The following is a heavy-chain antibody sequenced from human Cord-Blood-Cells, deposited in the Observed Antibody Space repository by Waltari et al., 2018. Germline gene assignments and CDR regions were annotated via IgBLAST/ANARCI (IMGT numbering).Heavy chain of an antibody. CDR2: IRYDGSNK. V-gene: IGHV3-30*02. CDR3: AKGTLRFLEFDY. D-gene: IGHD3-3*01. CDR1: GFTFSSYG. J-gene: IGHJ4*02. Sequence: QVQLVESGGGVVQHGGSLRLSRAASGFTFSSYGMHWVRQAPGKGLEWVAFIRYDGSNKYYADSVKGRFTISRDNSKNTLYLQMNSLRAEDTAVYYCAKGTLRFLEFDYWGQGTLVTVSS.